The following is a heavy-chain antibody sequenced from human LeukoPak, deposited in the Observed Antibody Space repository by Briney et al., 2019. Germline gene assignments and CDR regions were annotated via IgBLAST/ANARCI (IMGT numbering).Heavy chain of an antibody. Sequence: ASGKVSCKASGHTSTIYYIHSARQAPGRGIEWMGIINPIGGSTSYAERFQGRVTMTSDTSTSTVYMDLSSLTSEDTAVYYCARGGRAGVVWGYSDYWGQGTLVTVSS. D-gene: IGHD6-13*01. J-gene: IGHJ4*02. CDR1: GHTSTIYY. V-gene: IGHV1-46*01. CDR3: ARGGRAGVVWGYSDY. CDR2: INPIGGST.